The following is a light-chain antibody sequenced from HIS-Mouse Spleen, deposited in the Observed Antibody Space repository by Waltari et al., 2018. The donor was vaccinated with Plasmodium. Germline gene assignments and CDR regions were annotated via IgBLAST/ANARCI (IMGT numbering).Light chain of an antibody. CDR1: QVISSY. J-gene: IGKJ4*01. Sequence: AIRMTQSPSSFSASPGDSVTITCRASQVISSYLAWYQQKPGKAPKLLIYAASTLQSGVPSRFSGSGSGTDFTLTISCLQSEDFATYYCQQYYSYPLTFGGGTKVEIK. CDR3: QQYYSYPLT. CDR2: AAS. V-gene: IGKV1-8*01.